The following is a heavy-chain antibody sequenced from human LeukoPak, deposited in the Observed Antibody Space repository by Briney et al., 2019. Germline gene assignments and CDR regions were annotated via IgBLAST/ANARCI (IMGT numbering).Heavy chain of an antibody. CDR3: AKDRLRITMVRGVIGINWFDP. D-gene: IGHD3-10*01. Sequence: GGSLRLSCAASGFTFNSYAMSWVRQAPGKGLEWVSAISGSGGSTYYADSVKGRFTISRDNSKNTLYLQMNSLRAEDTAVYYCAKDRLRITMVRGVIGINWFDPWGQGTLVTVSS. J-gene: IGHJ5*02. CDR1: GFTFNSYA. V-gene: IGHV3-23*01. CDR2: ISGSGGST.